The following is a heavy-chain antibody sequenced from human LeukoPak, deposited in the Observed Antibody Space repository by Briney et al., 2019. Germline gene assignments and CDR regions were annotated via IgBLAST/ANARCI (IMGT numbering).Heavy chain of an antibody. D-gene: IGHD3-10*01. J-gene: IGHJ5*02. V-gene: IGHV1-58*02. CDR1: GFTFTSSA. Sequence: GTSVKVSFKASGFTFTSSAMQWVRQARGKRLEWIGWIVVGSGNTNYAQKFQERVTITRDMSTSTAYMELSSLRSEDTAVYYCAADRAYYGSGSYVFDPWGQGTLVTVSS. CDR3: AADRAYYGSGSYVFDP. CDR2: IVVGSGNT.